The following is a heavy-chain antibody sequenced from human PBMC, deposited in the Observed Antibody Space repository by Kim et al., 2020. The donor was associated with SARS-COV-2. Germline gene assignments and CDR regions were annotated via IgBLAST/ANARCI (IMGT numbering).Heavy chain of an antibody. Sequence: GGSLRLSCAASGFTFSSYAMSWVRQAPGKGLEWVSAISGSGGSTYYADSVKGRFTISRDNSKNTLYLQMNSLRAEDTAVYYCAKDRNPYSSSWYYYYGMDVWGQGTTVAVCS. CDR2: ISGSGGST. CDR3: AKDRNPYSSSWYYYYGMDV. D-gene: IGHD6-13*01. J-gene: IGHJ6*02. V-gene: IGHV3-23*01. CDR1: GFTFSSYA.